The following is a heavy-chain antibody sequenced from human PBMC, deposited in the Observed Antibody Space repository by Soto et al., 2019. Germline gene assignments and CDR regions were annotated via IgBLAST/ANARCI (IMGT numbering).Heavy chain of an antibody. Sequence: SCKASGYTFTSYYMHWVRQAPGQGLEWMGIINPSGGSTSYAQKFQGRVTMTRDTSTSTVYMELSSLRSEDTAVYYCARASVAVAGIDPDAFDIGGQGPMVTVS. CDR2: INPSGGST. D-gene: IGHD6-19*01. V-gene: IGHV1-46*03. J-gene: IGHJ3*02. CDR1: GYTFTSYY. CDR3: ARASVAVAGIDPDAFDI.